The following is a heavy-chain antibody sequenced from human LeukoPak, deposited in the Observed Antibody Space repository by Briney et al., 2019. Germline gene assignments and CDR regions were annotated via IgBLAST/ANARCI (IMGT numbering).Heavy chain of an antibody. CDR1: GFTFSNAW. CDR2: IKSKTDGGTT. CDR3: TTGVAAAGPYYYGMDV. J-gene: IGHJ6*04. V-gene: IGHV3-15*01. Sequence: PGGSLRLSCAASGFTFSNAWMSWVRQAPGKGLEWVGRIKSKTDGGTTDYAAPVKGRCTISRDDSKNTLYLQMNSLKTEDTAVYYCTTGVAAAGPYYYGMDVWGKGTTVTVSS. D-gene: IGHD6-13*01.